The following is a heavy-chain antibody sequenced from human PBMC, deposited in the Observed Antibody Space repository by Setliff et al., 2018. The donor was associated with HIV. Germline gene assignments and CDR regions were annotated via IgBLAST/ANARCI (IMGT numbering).Heavy chain of an antibody. D-gene: IGHD3-16*01. CDR1: GYKFSINV. Sequence: ASVKVSCKTSGYKFSINVINWVRQAPGQGLEWMGWVSGYDSHANYAQKLQGRVTMTSDRSTTTAYMELKNLTSDDTAVYYCARGPAGGSYGMDVWGQGATVTVS. V-gene: IGHV1-18*01. CDR2: VSGYDSHA. CDR3: ARGPAGGSYGMDV. J-gene: IGHJ6*02.